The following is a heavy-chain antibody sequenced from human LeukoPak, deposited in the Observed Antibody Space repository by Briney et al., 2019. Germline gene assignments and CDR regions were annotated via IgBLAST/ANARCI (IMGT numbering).Heavy chain of an antibody. D-gene: IGHD6-19*01. Sequence: GASVKVSCKASGYTFTSYGISWVRQAPGQGLEWMGWISAYNGNTNYAQKLQGIVTMTTDTSTSTAYMELRSLRSDDTAVYYCARSPKFQWLVRGPLDYWGQGTLVTVSS. V-gene: IGHV1-18*01. CDR2: ISAYNGNT. J-gene: IGHJ4*02. CDR3: ARSPKFQWLVRGPLDY. CDR1: GYTFTSYG.